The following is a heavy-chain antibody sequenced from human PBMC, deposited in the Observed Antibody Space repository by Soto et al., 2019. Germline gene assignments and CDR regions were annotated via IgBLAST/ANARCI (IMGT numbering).Heavy chain of an antibody. CDR3: TTVYDFWSGYYLFDY. CDR1: GFTFSNAW. V-gene: IGHV3-15*01. CDR2: IKSKTDGGTT. J-gene: IGHJ4*02. D-gene: IGHD3-3*01. Sequence: EVQLVESGGGLVKPGGSLRLSCAASGFTFSNAWMSWVRQAPGKGLEWAGRIKSKTDGGTTDYAAPVKGRFTISRDDSKNTLYLQMNSLKTEDTAVYYCTTVYDFWSGYYLFDYWGQGTLVTVSS.